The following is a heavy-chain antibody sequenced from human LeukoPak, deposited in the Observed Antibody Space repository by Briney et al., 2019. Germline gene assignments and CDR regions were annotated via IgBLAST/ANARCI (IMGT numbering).Heavy chain of an antibody. Sequence: SGGSLRLSCAASGSTVRNNYMSWVRQAPGKGLEWVSVIYSGGSTYYADSVKGRFTISRDNSKNTLYLQMNSLRAEDTAVYFCATGERMVRGDGVDYWGQGTLVTVSS. J-gene: IGHJ4*02. CDR3: ATGERMVRGDGVDY. D-gene: IGHD3-10*01. V-gene: IGHV3-66*01. CDR2: IYSGGST. CDR1: GSTVRNNY.